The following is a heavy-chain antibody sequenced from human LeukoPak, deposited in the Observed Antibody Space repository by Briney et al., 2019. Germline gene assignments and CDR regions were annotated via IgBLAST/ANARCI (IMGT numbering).Heavy chain of an antibody. CDR1: GYTFTNYY. CDR3: ARDLRRGGYNWGCDH. D-gene: IGHD5-24*01. J-gene: IGHJ4*02. V-gene: IGHV1-46*01. CDR2: ITSSGGDT. Sequence: GASVKVSCKASGYTFTNYYMHWVRQAPGQGLEWVGMITSSGGDTTYAQKFKGRVTMTRDTSTRTVYMEVSSLTSEDTAVYYCARDLRRGGYNWGCDHWGQGTLVTASS.